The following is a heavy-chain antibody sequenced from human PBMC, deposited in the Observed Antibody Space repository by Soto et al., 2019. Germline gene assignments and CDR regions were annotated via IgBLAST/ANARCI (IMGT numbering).Heavy chain of an antibody. J-gene: IGHJ4*02. CDR3: TRGRLGSPEERFDY. CDR2: IIPIFGTA. CDR1: GGTFSSYA. Sequence: ASVKVSCKASGGTFSSYAISWARRAPGQGLEWMGGIIPIFGTANYAQKFQGRVTITADESTSTAYMELSSLRSEDTAVYYCTRGRLGSPEERFDYWGQGTLVTVSS. V-gene: IGHV1-69*13. D-gene: IGHD1-26*01.